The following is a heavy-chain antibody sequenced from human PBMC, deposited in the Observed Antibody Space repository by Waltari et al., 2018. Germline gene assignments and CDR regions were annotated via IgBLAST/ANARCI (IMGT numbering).Heavy chain of an antibody. V-gene: IGHV5-51*01. Sequence: VQLVQSGAEGKKPGESLKISCKGSGYSFTSFWIGWVRQMPGKGLEWMGIILPGDSDTTYRPSFEGQVTRSVDKSINTVYLEWSSLKASDTAMYYCARRGNSGSCYIDNWGQGTLVTVSS. CDR3: ARRGNSGSCYIDN. CDR1: GYSFTSFW. J-gene: IGHJ4*02. D-gene: IGHD3-10*01. CDR2: ILPGDSDT.